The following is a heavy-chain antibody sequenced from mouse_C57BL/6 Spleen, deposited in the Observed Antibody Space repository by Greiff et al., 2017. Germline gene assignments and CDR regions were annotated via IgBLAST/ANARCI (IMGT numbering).Heavy chain of an antibody. J-gene: IGHJ3*01. CDR3: ARQGYGNAFAY. D-gene: IGHD2-10*02. Sequence: EVKVVESGGGLVKPGGSLKLSCAASGFTFSSYTMSWVRQTPEKGLEWVATISGGGGNTYYPDSVKGRFTISRDNATNTLYLQMSSLMSEDTAVYYCARQGYGNAFAYWGQGTLVTVSA. CDR1: GFTFSSYT. V-gene: IGHV5-9*04. CDR2: ISGGGGNT.